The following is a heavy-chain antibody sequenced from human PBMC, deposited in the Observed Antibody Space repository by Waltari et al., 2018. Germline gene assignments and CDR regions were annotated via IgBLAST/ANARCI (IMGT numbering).Heavy chain of an antibody. CDR3: ARQEGGADY. CDR2: ISHDGSNK. D-gene: IGHD1-26*01. J-gene: IGHJ4*02. V-gene: IGHV3-30*04. Sequence: QVQLVESGGGVVQPGTSLRLSCAASGFTFSSYDIHWVRQAPGKGLDWVAIISHDGSNKYYADSVMGRFTSSRDNSKNTLYLQMNSLRVEDTALYYCARQEGGADYWGQGTLVTVSS. CDR1: GFTFSSYD.